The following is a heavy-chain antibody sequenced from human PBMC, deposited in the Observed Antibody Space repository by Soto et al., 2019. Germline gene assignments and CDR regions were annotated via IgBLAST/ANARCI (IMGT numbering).Heavy chain of an antibody. D-gene: IGHD3-9*01. Sequence: ASVKVSCKASGYTFTSYGISWVRQAPGQGLELMGWISAYNGNTNYAQKLQGRVTMTTDTSTSTAYMELRSLRSDDTAVYYCARANVLRYFDWSPVDYWGQGTLVTVSS. CDR1: GYTFTSYG. V-gene: IGHV1-18*01. CDR2: ISAYNGNT. J-gene: IGHJ4*02. CDR3: ARANVLRYFDWSPVDY.